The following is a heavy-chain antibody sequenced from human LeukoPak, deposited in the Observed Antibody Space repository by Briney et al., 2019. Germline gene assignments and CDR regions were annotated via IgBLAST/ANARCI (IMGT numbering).Heavy chain of an antibody. J-gene: IGHJ4*02. CDR2: INHSGST. V-gene: IGHV4-34*01. Sequence: SETLSLTCAVYGGSFSGYYWSWIRQPPGKGLEWIGEINHSGSTNYNPSLKSRVTISVDTSKNQFSLKLSSETAADTAVYYCARGRFPGWELLGYWGQGTLVTVSS. D-gene: IGHD1-26*01. CDR1: GGSFSGYY. CDR3: ARGRFPGWELLGY.